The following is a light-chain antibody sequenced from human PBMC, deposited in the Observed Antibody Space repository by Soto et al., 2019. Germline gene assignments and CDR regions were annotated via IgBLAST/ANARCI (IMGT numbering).Light chain of an antibody. CDR1: SSDVGGYNY. V-gene: IGLV2-14*01. Sequence: QSVLTQPAAVSGSPGQSITISCTGTSSDVGGYNYVSWYQQHPGEAPKLLIYDVSNRPSGVSNRFSGSKSGNTASLTISGLQAEDEADYYCRSYRSSSTVYVFGTGTKVTVL. CDR3: RSYRSSSTVYV. J-gene: IGLJ1*01. CDR2: DVS.